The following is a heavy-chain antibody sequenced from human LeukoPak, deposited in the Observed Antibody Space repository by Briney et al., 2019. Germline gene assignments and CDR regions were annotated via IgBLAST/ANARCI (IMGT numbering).Heavy chain of an antibody. V-gene: IGHV3-53*01. J-gene: IGHJ6*02. CDR3: ATLTTPHYYYYFGMDV. CDR2: IYSGGST. Sequence: GGSLRLSCAASGFTVSSNYMSWVRQAPGKGLEWVSVIYSGGSTFYADSVKGRFTISRDNFKNTLYLQMNSLRAEDTALYYCATLTTPHYYYYFGMDVWGQGTTVTVSS. CDR1: GFTVSSNY. D-gene: IGHD3-22*01.